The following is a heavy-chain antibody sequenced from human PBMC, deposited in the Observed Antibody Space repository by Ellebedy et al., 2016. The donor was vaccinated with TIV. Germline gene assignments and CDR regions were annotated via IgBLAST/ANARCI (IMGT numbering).Heavy chain of an antibody. Sequence: SETLSFTXTVSGGPISTDSYNWAWIRQPPGKGLEWLGRPSYSGTTYYNPSLNSRVTISVDTSKNQFSLKRSSVTAADTAVYYCASLNLPPWGGGMDPWGQGTTVTVSS. V-gene: IGHV4-39*01. CDR1: GGPISTDSYN. J-gene: IGHJ6*02. D-gene: IGHD3-16*01. CDR2: PSYSGTT. CDR3: ASLNLPPWGGGMDP.